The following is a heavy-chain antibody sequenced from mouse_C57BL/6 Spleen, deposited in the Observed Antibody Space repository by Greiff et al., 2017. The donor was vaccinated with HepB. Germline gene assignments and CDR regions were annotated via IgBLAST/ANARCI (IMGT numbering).Heavy chain of an antibody. D-gene: IGHD1-1*01. Sequence: VQLQQSGAELVRPGASVKLSCTASGFNIKDDYMHWVKQRPEQGLEWIGWIDPENGDTEYASKFQGKATITADTYSNTAYLQLSSLTTEDTAVYYCTTWGDSYGSSYVDYWGQGTTLTVSS. J-gene: IGHJ2*01. CDR1: GFNIKDDY. CDR3: TTWGDSYGSSYVDY. CDR2: IDPENGDT. V-gene: IGHV14-4*01.